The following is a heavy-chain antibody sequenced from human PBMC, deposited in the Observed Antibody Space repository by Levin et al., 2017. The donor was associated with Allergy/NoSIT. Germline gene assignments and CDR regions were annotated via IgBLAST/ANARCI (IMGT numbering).Heavy chain of an antibody. CDR1: GFTFDDYA. J-gene: IGHJ4*02. Sequence: SLKISCAASGFTFDDYAMHWVRQAPGKGLEWVSGISWNSGSIGYADSVKGRFTISRDNAKNSLYLQMNSLRAEDTALYYCAKGVENYYDSSGFDYWGQGTLVTVSS. CDR2: ISWNSGSI. V-gene: IGHV3-9*01. CDR3: AKGVENYYDSSGFDY. D-gene: IGHD3-22*01.